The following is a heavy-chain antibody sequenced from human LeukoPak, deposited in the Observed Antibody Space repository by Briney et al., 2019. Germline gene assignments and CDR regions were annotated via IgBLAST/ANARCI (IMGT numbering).Heavy chain of an antibody. CDR2: ISWSSGSI. D-gene: IGHD5-24*01. CDR3: AKDTRYPHGYSWDYFDY. Sequence: GRSLTLSCAASGFTFDDYAMLWLRQAPGKGLEWVSDISWSSGSIGYADSVKGRFTISRDNAKNSLYLQMNSLRAEDTALYYCAKDTRYPHGYSWDYFDYWGQGTLVTVSS. CDR1: GFTFDDYA. J-gene: IGHJ4*02. V-gene: IGHV3-9*01.